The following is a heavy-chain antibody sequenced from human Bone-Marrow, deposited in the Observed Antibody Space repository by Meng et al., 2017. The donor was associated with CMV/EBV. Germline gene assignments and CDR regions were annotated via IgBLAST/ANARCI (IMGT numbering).Heavy chain of an antibody. D-gene: IGHD3-22*01. J-gene: IGHJ4*02. CDR3: VPYSYDQGLFDY. Sequence: ASVKVSCKASGYTFTGYYMHWVRQAPVQGLEWMGWINPKSGATKYAQKFQGRVTMTRDTSLSTAYMDLSSLTSDDTALYYCVPYSYDQGLFDYWGQGTLVTVSS. CDR2: INPKSGAT. CDR1: GYTFTGYY. V-gene: IGHV1-2*02.